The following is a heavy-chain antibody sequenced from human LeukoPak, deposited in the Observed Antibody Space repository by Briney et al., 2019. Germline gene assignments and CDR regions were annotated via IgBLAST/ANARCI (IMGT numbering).Heavy chain of an antibody. CDR2: INSDGSST. Sequence: GGSLRLSCGASGFTFSSYWMHWVRQAPGKGLVWVSRINSDGSSTSYADSVKGRFTISRDNSKNTLYLQMNSLRTEDTAVYYCAKAEGYDILTGLDYWGQGTLVTVSS. CDR3: AKAEGYDILTGLDY. J-gene: IGHJ4*02. V-gene: IGHV3-74*01. D-gene: IGHD3-9*01. CDR1: GFTFSSYW.